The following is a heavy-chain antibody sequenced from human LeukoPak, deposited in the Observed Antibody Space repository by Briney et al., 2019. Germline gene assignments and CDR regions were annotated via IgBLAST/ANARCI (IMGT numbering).Heavy chain of an antibody. CDR1: GFTFSTYA. D-gene: IGHD5-12*01. V-gene: IGHV3-21*01. CDR3: ARDSGYVIYYFDY. J-gene: IGHJ4*02. Sequence: GGSLRLSCAASGFTFSTYAVNWVRQAPGKGLEWVSSISSSSSYIYYADSVKGRFTISRDNAKNSLYLQMNSLRAEDTAVYYCARDSGYVIYYFDYWGQGTLVTVSS. CDR2: ISSSSSYI.